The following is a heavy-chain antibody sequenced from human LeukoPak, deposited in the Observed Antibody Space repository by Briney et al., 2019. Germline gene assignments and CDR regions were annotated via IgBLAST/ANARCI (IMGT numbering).Heavy chain of an antibody. CDR2: IYYIGST. J-gene: IGHJ5*02. Sequence: SETLSLTCTVSGGSISSSSYYWGWSRQPPGRGLEWIGSIYYIGSTYYTPSLKSRVSISVDTSTNQFSLKLSSVSAADTAVYYCARPQTAGAWFYPWGQGTLVTVSS. V-gene: IGHV4-39*01. D-gene: IGHD6-19*01. CDR3: ARPQTAGAWFYP. CDR1: GGSISSSSYY.